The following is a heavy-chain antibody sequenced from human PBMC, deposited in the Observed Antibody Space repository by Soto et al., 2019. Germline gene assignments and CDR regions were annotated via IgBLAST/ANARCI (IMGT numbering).Heavy chain of an antibody. CDR2: IIPIFGTA. J-gene: IGHJ4*02. CDR3: AREGPGTSTWYVDS. CDR1: GYTFTSYG. Sequence: SVTVSCKASGYTFTSYGIIWVRQAPGQGLEWMGGIIPIFGTANYAQKFQGRVTITADESTSTAYMELSSLRSEDTAVYYCAREGPGTSTWYVDSWGQGTLVTVSS. V-gene: IGHV1-69*13. D-gene: IGHD6-13*01.